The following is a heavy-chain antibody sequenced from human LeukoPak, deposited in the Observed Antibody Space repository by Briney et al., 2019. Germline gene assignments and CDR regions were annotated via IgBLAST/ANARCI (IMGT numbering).Heavy chain of an antibody. J-gene: IGHJ5*02. CDR2: IYTSGST. Sequence: SETLSLTCTVSGGSISSGSYYWSWIRQPAGKGLEWIGRIYTSGSTNYNPSLKSRVTISVDTSKNQFSLKLSSVTAADTAVYYCARETIRGYSYGHNFDPWGQGTLVTVSS. V-gene: IGHV4-61*02. CDR3: ARETIRGYSYGHNFDP. CDR1: GGSISSGSYY. D-gene: IGHD5-18*01.